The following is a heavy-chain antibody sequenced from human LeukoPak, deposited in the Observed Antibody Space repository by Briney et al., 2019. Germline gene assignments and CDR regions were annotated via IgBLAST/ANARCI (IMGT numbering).Heavy chain of an antibody. V-gene: IGHV3-7*03. J-gene: IGHJ4*02. D-gene: IGHD6-13*01. Sequence: GGSLRLSCAASGFTFSNYWMSWVRQTPGKGLEWVANIKEDGSDKYYVDSVKGRFTISRDNAKNSLYLQMNSLRAEDTAVYYCTRDGTAAGAYFDYWGQGALVTVSS. CDR2: IKEDGSDK. CDR3: TRDGTAAGAYFDY. CDR1: GFTFSNYW.